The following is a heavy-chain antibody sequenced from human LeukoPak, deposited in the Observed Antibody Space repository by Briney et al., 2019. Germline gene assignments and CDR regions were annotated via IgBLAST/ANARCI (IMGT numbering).Heavy chain of an antibody. V-gene: IGHV3-66*01. CDR3: ARGGAARSPSTPFDY. Sequence: GGSLRLSCAASGFTVSNNYMTWVRQAPGKGLEWVSLIYSAGSTYYADSVKGRFTISRDNSKNTVYLQMNSLRAEDTAVYYCARGGAARSPSTPFDYWGQGTLVTVSS. J-gene: IGHJ4*02. D-gene: IGHD6-6*01. CDR2: IYSAGST. CDR1: GFTVSNNY.